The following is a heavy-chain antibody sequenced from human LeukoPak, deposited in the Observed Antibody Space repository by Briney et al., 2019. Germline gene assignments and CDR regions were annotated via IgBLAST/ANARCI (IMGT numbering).Heavy chain of an antibody. J-gene: IGHJ6*02. CDR1: GFTFSSYS. Sequence: GSLRLSCAASGFTFSSYSMNWVRQAPGKGLEWVSSISSSSSYIYYADSVKGRFTISRDNAKNSLYLQMNSLRAEDTAVYYCARLPVGYCSSTSCYTDYYYYGMDVWGQGTTVTVSS. CDR3: ARLPVGYCSSTSCYTDYYYYGMDV. D-gene: IGHD2-2*02. CDR2: ISSSSSYI. V-gene: IGHV3-21*01.